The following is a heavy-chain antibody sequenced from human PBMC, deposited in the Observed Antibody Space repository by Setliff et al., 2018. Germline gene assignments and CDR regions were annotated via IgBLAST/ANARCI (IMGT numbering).Heavy chain of an antibody. J-gene: IGHJ4*02. V-gene: IGHV4-30-4*08. CDR2: IYSSGST. CDR3: ARSFSRREKFLLDY. CDR1: GGSISSGDYY. Sequence: SETLSLTCTVSGGSISSGDYYWSWIRQPPGKGLEWIGYIYSSGSTYYNPSLKSRVSIPVDTSKNQFSLKLSSVTAADTAVYYCARSFSRREKFLLDYWGQGALVTVSS.